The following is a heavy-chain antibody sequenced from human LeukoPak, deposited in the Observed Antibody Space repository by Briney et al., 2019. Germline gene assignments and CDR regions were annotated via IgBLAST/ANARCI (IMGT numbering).Heavy chain of an antibody. CDR2: ISYDGSSK. Sequence: GGSLRLSCAASRLTLKKYAMDGLRQAPGKGLEWVAFISYDGSSKCYADSVKGRFTISRDNSKNTLYLQMNSLRAEDTAVYYCAGEQNAFDMWGQGTMVTVSS. J-gene: IGHJ3*02. CDR1: RLTLKKYA. V-gene: IGHV3-30*04. CDR3: AGEQNAFDM.